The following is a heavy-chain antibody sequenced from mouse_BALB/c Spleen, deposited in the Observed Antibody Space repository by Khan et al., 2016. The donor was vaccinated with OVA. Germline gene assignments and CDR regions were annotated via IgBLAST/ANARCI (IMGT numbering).Heavy chain of an antibody. CDR2: IVPGSDST. J-gene: IGHJ2*01. Sequence: DLVKPGASVKLSCKASGYTFTSYWINWIKQRPGQGLEWIGRIVPGSDSTYYNEMFTGKATLTVDTSSSPAYIQLSRLSSEDSAGYFCARAMGGKVPLDYWGQGTTLTVSS. CDR1: GYTFTSYW. D-gene: IGHD1-1*02. V-gene: IGHV1S41*01. CDR3: ARAMGGKVPLDY.